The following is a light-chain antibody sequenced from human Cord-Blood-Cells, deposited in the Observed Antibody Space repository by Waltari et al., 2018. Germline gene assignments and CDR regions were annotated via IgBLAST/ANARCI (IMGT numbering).Light chain of an antibody. J-gene: IGLJ1*01. CDR2: DVS. CDR3: SSYTSSSTLP. V-gene: IGLV2-14*01. CDR1: SSDAGGYTY. Sequence: QSALTQPASVSGSPGQSIPISCPGTSSDAGGYTYVSWYQQHPGKAPKLMIYDVSKRPSGVSNRFSGSKSGNTASLTISGLQAEDEADYYCSSYTSSSTLPFGTGTKVTVL.